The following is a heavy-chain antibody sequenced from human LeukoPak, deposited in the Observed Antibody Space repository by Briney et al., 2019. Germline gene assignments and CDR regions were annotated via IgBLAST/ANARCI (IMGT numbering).Heavy chain of an antibody. CDR3: ARGRGVRGGPFDY. CDR2: IIPIFGTA. V-gene: IGHV1-69*13. D-gene: IGHD3-10*01. J-gene: IGHJ4*02. Sequence: SVKVSCKASGYTFTSYGISWVRQAPGQGLEWMGGIIPIFGTANYAQKFQGRVTITADESTSTAYMELSSLRSEDTAVYYCARGRGVRGGPFDYWGQGTLVTVSS. CDR1: GYTFTSYG.